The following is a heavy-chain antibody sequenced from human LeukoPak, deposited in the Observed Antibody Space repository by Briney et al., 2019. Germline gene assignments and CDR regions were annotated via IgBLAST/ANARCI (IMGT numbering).Heavy chain of an antibody. J-gene: IGHJ4*02. Sequence: GGSLRLSCAASGFTFSSYAISWVRQAPGKGLEWVSAISGSGSNTYYPGSVKGRFTISRDNSRNTLYLQMNSLRAEDTAVYYCARTAEYYYDSSGYFPLDYWGQGTLVTVSS. CDR2: ISGSGSNT. CDR3: ARTAEYYYDSSGYFPLDY. V-gene: IGHV3-23*01. CDR1: GFTFSSYA. D-gene: IGHD3-22*01.